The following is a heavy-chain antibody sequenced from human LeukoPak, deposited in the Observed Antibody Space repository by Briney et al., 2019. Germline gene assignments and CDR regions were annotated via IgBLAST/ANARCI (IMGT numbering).Heavy chain of an antibody. J-gene: IGHJ4*02. V-gene: IGHV2-70*11. CDR3: ARITPAGRQLDY. Sequence: SGPTLVNPTQTLTLTCTFSGFSLSTSGMCVSWIRQPPGKALEWLARIDWDDDKYYSTSLQTRLTIYEDTSKNQVVLNKNNKGPVDTATYYCARITPAGRQLDYWGQGTLVTVSS. CDR2: IDWDDDK. D-gene: IGHD6-13*01. CDR1: GFSLSTSGMC.